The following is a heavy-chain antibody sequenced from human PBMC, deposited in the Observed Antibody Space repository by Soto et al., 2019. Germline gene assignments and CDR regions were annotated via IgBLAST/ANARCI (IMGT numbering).Heavy chain of an antibody. Sequence: ASVKVSCKASGYTFTGYYMHWVRQAPGQGLEWMGWINPNSGGTNYAQKFQGWVTMTRDTSISTAYMELSRLRSDDTAVYYCAREGLFTSSPKEYYYYYMDVWGKGTTVTVSS. J-gene: IGHJ6*03. CDR1: GYTFTGYY. V-gene: IGHV1-2*04. D-gene: IGHD2-2*01. CDR3: AREGLFTSSPKEYYYYYMDV. CDR2: INPNSGGT.